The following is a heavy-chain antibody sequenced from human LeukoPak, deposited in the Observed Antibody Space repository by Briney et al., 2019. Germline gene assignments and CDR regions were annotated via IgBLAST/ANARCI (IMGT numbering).Heavy chain of an antibody. Sequence: PGGSLRLSCAPSGFTFSNFWMTWVRQAPWKGLEWVANIKQDASDKYYVDSVKGRFTISRDNAKNSLYLQMNTLRAEDTAVYYCARSNTAYDYWGQGTLVTVSS. CDR1: GFTFSNFW. D-gene: IGHD5-18*01. CDR2: IKQDASDK. V-gene: IGHV3-7*01. CDR3: ARSNTAYDY. J-gene: IGHJ4*02.